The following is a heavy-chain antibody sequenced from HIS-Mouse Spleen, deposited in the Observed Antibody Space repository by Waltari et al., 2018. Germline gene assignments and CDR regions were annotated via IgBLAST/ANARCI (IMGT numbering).Heavy chain of an antibody. CDR2: INHSGST. Sequence: QVQLQQWGAGLLKPSETLSLTCAVHGGSFSGYYWTWIRRPPGRGLEWIGEINHSGSTNYNPSLKSRVTISVDTSKNQFSLKLSSVTAADTAVYYCARGPVRSIVATIPVDYYYGMDVWGQGTTVTVSS. D-gene: IGHD5-12*01. J-gene: IGHJ6*02. V-gene: IGHV4-34*01. CDR1: GGSFSGYY. CDR3: ARGPVRSIVATIPVDYYYGMDV.